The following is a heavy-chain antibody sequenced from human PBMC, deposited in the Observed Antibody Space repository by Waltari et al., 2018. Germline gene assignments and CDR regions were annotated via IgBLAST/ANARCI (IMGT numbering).Heavy chain of an antibody. CDR3: ARGLGGNSGALFDY. CDR2: IYYSGST. J-gene: IGHJ4*02. V-gene: IGHV4-31*03. Sequence: QVQLQESGPGLVKPSQTLSLTCTVSGGSISSGGSSWTWIRQHPGKGLEWIGYIYYSGSTYYNPSLKNRVTISVDTSKNQFSLKLSSVTAADTAVYYCARGLGGNSGALFDYWGQGTLVTVSS. CDR1: GGSISSGGSS. D-gene: IGHD2-21*02.